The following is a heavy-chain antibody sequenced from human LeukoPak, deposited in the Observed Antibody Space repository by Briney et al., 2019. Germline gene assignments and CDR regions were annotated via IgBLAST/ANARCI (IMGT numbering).Heavy chain of an antibody. V-gene: IGHV3-23*01. Sequence: GGSLRLSCAASGFTFNSYSMNWVRQAPGKGLEWVSVISGSGGDTDYADSVKGRFTISRDNSKNTLYLQMNSLRAEDTAVYYCAKVRFPYSSWRYFDYWGQGTLVTVSS. J-gene: IGHJ4*02. D-gene: IGHD6-6*01. CDR3: AKVRFPYSSWRYFDY. CDR2: ISGSGGDT. CDR1: GFTFNSYS.